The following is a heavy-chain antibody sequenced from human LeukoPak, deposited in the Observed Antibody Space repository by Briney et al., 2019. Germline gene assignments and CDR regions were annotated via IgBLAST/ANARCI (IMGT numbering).Heavy chain of an antibody. CDR3: AKSPSGYGSDY. D-gene: IGHD3-10*01. CDR1: GLTFSNYA. Sequence: GGSLRLSCAAPGLTFSNYAMSWVRQAPGKGLEWVSCISGSGGSTYYADSVKGRFTISRDNPKNTLYLQMNSLRAEDTAVYYCAKSPSGYGSDYWGQGTLVTVSS. V-gene: IGHV3-23*01. J-gene: IGHJ4*02. CDR2: ISGSGGST.